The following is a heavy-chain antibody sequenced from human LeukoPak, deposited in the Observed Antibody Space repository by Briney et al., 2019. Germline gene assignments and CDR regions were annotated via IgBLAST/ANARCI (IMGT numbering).Heavy chain of an antibody. CDR1: GGSISSISSNNYH. V-gene: IGHV4-39*07. D-gene: IGHD6-13*01. J-gene: IGHJ4*02. CDR2: IYYSGST. Sequence: PSETLSLICIVSGGSISSISSNNYHWGWIRQPPGKGLEWIGSIYYSGSTYYNPSLKSRVTISVDTSKNQFSLKLSSVTAADTAVYYCARVVGSSSWYRSGYYFDYWGQGTLVTVSS. CDR3: ARVVGSSSWYRSGYYFDY.